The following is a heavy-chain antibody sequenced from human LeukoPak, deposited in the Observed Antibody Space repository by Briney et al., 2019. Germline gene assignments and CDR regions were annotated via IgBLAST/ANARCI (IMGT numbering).Heavy chain of an antibody. Sequence: GGSLRLSCAASGFTFSSYAMSWARQAPGKGLEWVSVIYSDGSTKYADSVKARFTISRDNSKNTVYLQMKSLRVEDTAVYYCARGTLDNWGQGTLVTVSS. CDR1: GFTFSSYA. D-gene: IGHD3/OR15-3a*01. J-gene: IGHJ4*02. V-gene: IGHV3-23*03. CDR3: ARGTLDN. CDR2: IYSDGST.